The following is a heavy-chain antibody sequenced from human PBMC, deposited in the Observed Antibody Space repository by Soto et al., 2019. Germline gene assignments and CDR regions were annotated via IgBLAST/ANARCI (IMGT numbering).Heavy chain of an antibody. V-gene: IGHV1-18*01. D-gene: IGHD2-2*02. Sequence: GASVKVSCKASGYTFTIYGINWVRQAPGQGLEWMGWISPDNGNTNYAQKFQGRVTITADESTSTAYMELSSLRSEDTAVYYCARATHRRGYMVDYWGQGTLVTVSS. CDR1: GYTFTIYG. CDR2: ISPDNGNT. J-gene: IGHJ4*02. CDR3: ARATHRRGYMVDY.